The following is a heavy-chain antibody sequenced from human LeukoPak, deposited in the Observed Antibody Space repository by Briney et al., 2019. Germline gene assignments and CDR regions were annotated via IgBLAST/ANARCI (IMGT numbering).Heavy chain of an antibody. Sequence: GASVNVSCKASGYTFTSYGISWVRQAPGQGLEWMGWMNPNSGNTGYAQKFQGRVTMTRNTSISTAYMELSSLRSEDTAVYYCARGLEGILDYWGQGTLVTVSS. CDR2: MNPNSGNT. CDR3: ARGLEGILDY. D-gene: IGHD3-3*01. CDR1: GYTFTSYG. J-gene: IGHJ4*02. V-gene: IGHV1-8*02.